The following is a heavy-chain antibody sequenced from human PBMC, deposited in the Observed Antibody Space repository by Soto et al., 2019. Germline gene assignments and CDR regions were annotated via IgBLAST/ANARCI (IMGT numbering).Heavy chain of an antibody. V-gene: IGHV3-23*01. J-gene: IGHJ4*02. D-gene: IGHD6-13*01. CDR1: GFAFYNYA. CDR2: ISDSGISI. CDR3: AKDARRTGILGQLVG. Sequence: EEQLLESGGGLIQPGGSLRLSCAASGFAFYNYAMAWVRQAPGKGLEWVSGISDSGISIYYTDSVKGRFTISRDNSKNTLFLQMDSLRGEDTALYYCAKDARRTGILGQLVGGGQGTLVTVSS.